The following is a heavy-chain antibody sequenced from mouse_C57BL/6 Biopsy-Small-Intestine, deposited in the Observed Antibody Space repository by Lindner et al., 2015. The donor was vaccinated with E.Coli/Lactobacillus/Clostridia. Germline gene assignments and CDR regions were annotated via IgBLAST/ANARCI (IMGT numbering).Heavy chain of an antibody. V-gene: IGHV14-2*01. J-gene: IGHJ4*01. CDR3: ARGLPYYAMDY. CDR1: GYTFTSYG. Sequence: VQLQESGAELVRPGSSVKMSCKTSGYTFTSYGINWVKQRPEQGLEWIGRIDPEDGETKYAPKFQGKATITADTSSNTAYLQLSSLTSEDTAVYYCARGLPYYAMDYWGQGTSVTVSS. CDR2: IDPEDGET. D-gene: IGHD5-5*01.